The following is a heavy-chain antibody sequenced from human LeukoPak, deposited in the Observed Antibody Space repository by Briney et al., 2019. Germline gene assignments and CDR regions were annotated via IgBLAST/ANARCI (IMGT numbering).Heavy chain of an antibody. Sequence: GGSLRLSCAASGFNFRNAWMCWVRQAPGKGLEWVSAISGSGGSTYYADSVKGRFTISRDNSKNTLYLQMNILRAEDTAVYYCAKGLEGYCSGGSCYSGEYWGQGTLVTVSS. CDR3: AKGLEGYCSGGSCYSGEY. J-gene: IGHJ4*02. CDR1: GFNFRNAW. CDR2: ISGSGGST. V-gene: IGHV3-23*01. D-gene: IGHD2-15*01.